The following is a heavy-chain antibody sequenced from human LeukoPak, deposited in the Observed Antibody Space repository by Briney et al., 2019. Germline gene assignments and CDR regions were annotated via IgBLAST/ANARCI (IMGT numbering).Heavy chain of an antibody. V-gene: IGHV4-4*02. CDR1: GYSISSSHW. CDR2: IYHSGST. D-gene: IGHD1-1*01. Sequence: SETLSLTCAVSGYSISSSHWWSWVRQPPGKGLEWIGEIYHSGSTNYSPSLKSRLTISVDKSKNQFSLKLSSVTAADTAVFYCARSDRGVYQLVDYWGQGILVTVSS. CDR3: ARSDRGVYQLVDY. J-gene: IGHJ4*02.